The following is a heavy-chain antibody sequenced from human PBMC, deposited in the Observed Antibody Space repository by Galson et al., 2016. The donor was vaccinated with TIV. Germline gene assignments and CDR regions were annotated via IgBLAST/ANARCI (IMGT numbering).Heavy chain of an antibody. D-gene: IGHD3-22*01. CDR1: GGIFIGYG. CDR3: VRSGTYYYDSSGDN. V-gene: IGHV1-69*04. J-gene: IGHJ4*02. CDR2: IIPLFGIV. Sequence: SVKVSCKASGGIFIGYGISWVRQAPEQGLEWMGRIIPLFGIVSYAQRFQGRVAIIADKSTGTTYMELSRLRSEDTAVYYCVRSGTYYYDSSGDNWGQGTLVTVSS.